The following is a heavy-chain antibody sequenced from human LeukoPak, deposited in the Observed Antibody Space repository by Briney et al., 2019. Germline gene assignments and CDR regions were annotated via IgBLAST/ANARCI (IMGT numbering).Heavy chain of an antibody. Sequence: PGGSLRLSCAASGLTFSSYGMGWVRQAPGKGLEWVSAISGSGGSTYYADSVKGRFTISRDNSKNTLYLQMSSLRAEGTAVYYCAIRTGRIPYYFDYWGQGTLVTVSS. J-gene: IGHJ4*02. CDR1: GLTFSSYG. CDR3: AIRTGRIPYYFDY. V-gene: IGHV3-23*01. CDR2: ISGSGGST. D-gene: IGHD1-14*01.